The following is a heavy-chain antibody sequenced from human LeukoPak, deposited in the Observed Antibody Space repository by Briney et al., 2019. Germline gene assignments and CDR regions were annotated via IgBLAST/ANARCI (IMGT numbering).Heavy chain of an antibody. V-gene: IGHV4-39*07. D-gene: IGHD3-10*01. CDR1: GGSISSSSYY. CDR2: IYYSVRT. Sequence: PSETLSLTCTVSGGSISSSSYYWGWIRPPPRKGLEWFGSIYYSVRTNFNPSLKSRVTISVDTSKNQFSLKLSSVTAADTAVYYCARVGRDRKVRGALIPYYYYYYMDVWGKGTTVTVSS. J-gene: IGHJ6*03. CDR3: ARVGRDRKVRGALIPYYYYYYMDV.